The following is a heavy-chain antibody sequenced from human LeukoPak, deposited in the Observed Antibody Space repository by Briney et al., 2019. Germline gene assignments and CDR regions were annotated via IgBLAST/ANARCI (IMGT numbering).Heavy chain of an antibody. J-gene: IGHJ4*02. CDR2: ISYTGST. CDR1: GGSISSSTYY. V-gene: IGHV4-39*07. Sequence: SETLSLTCTVSGGSISSSTYYWGWIRQPPGKGLEWIGSISYTGSTYYNPSLKSRVTISVDTSKNQFSLKLSSVTAADTAVYYCARDGHSGPDYWGQGTLVTVSS. CDR3: ARDGHSGPDY. D-gene: IGHD1-26*01.